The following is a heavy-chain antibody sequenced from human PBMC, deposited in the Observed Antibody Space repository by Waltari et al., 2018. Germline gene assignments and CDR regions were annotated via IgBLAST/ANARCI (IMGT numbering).Heavy chain of an antibody. J-gene: IGHJ3*02. CDR1: GGSISSGDYY. CDR3: ARDWSLDLAYCGGDCGGKAFDI. V-gene: IGHV4-30-4*08. CDR2: IYYSGST. Sequence: QVQLQESGPGLVKPSQTLSLTCTVSGGSISSGDYYWSWIRQPPGKGLEWIGYIYYSGSTYYNPSLKSRVTRSVDTSKNQFSLKLSSVTAADTAVYYCARDWSLDLAYCGGDCGGKAFDIWGQGTMVTVSS. D-gene: IGHD2-21*01.